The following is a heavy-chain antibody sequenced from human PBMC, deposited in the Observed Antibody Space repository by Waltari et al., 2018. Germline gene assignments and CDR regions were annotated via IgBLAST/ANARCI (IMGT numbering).Heavy chain of an antibody. V-gene: IGHV4-4*07. Sequence: QVQLQESGPGLVKPSETLSLTCTVSGCPISSYYWSWIRQPAGKGLEWIGRIYTSGSTNYNPSLKSRVTMSVDTSKNQFSLKLSSVTAADTAVYYCAGERWFGESPTKTYWGQGTLVTVSS. D-gene: IGHD3-10*01. CDR1: GCPISSYY. J-gene: IGHJ4*02. CDR3: AGERWFGESPTKTY. CDR2: IYTSGST.